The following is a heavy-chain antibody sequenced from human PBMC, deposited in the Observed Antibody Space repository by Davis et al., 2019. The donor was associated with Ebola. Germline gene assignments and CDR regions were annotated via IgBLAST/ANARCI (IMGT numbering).Heavy chain of an antibody. D-gene: IGHD2-2*01. CDR1: GFTFNDAW. CDR2: IYSGGST. Sequence: GESLKISCAASGFTFNDAWMSWVRQAPGKGLEWVSVIYSGGSTYYADSVKGRFTISRDNSKNTLYLQMNSLRAEDTAVYYCAREVVPAASKAYYYYYMDVWGKGTTVTVSS. J-gene: IGHJ6*03. V-gene: IGHV3-53*01. CDR3: AREVVPAASKAYYYYYMDV.